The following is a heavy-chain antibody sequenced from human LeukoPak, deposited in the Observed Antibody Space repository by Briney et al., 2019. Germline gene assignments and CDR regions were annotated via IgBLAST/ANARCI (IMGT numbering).Heavy chain of an antibody. CDR1: GFTFSSYS. J-gene: IGHJ6*02. Sequence: GGSLRLSCAASGFTFSSYSMNWVRQAPGKGLEWVSYISSSSYTIYYADSVKGRFTISRDNSKNTLYLQMNSLRAEDTAVNYCARDHPMWGIVVVADCMDVWGQGTTVTVSS. CDR2: ISSSSYTI. CDR3: ARDHPMWGIVVVADCMDV. V-gene: IGHV3-48*01. D-gene: IGHD2-15*01.